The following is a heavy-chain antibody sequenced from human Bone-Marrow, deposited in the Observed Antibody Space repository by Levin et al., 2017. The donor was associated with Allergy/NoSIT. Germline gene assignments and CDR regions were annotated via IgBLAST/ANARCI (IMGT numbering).Heavy chain of an antibody. J-gene: IGHJ4*02. CDR3: ARHGSWNFDF. V-gene: IGHV3-7*01. D-gene: IGHD6-13*01. CDR2: IKKDGSTS. Sequence: GGSLRLSCAASGFTFSNSWMGWVRQAPGKGLEWVANIKKDGSTSYYVNSVKGRFTLSRDNAENLLYLQMNNLRVEDTALYYCARHGSWNFDFWGQGTLVTVSS. CDR1: GFTFSNSW.